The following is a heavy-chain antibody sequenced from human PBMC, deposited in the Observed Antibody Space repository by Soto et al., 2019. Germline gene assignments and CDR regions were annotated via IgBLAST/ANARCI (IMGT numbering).Heavy chain of an antibody. CDR1: GGSISSYY. J-gene: IGHJ5*02. CDR2: IYYSGST. CDR3: ARVDTDGWFGELENWFDP. V-gene: IGHV4-59*01. Sequence: QVQLQESGPGLVKPSETLSLTCTVSGGSISSYYWSWIRQPPGKGLEWIGYIYYSGSTNYNPSLKSRVTISVDTSKNQFSLKLSSVTAADTAVYYCARVDTDGWFGELENWFDPWGQGTLVTVSS. D-gene: IGHD3-10*01.